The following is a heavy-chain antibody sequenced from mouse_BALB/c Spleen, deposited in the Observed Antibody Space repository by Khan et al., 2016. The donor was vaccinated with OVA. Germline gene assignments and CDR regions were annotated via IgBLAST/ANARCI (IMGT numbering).Heavy chain of an antibody. Sequence: EVELVESGGDLVNPGGSLKLSCAASGFIFSSYGMSWVRQTPDKRLEWVATISSGGTYTYYPASVKGRFTISRDNAKNTLSLQMSSLKSEDTAMYYCTRFITTTTGDYYAMDCWGQGTSVTVAS. CDR2: ISSGGTYT. D-gene: IGHD1-2*01. V-gene: IGHV5-6*01. J-gene: IGHJ4*01. CDR1: GFIFSSYG. CDR3: TRFITTTTGDYYAMDC.